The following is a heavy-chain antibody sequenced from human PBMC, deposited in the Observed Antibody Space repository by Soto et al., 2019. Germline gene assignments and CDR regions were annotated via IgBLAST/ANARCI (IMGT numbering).Heavy chain of an antibody. CDR2: IYYSGSA. D-gene: IGHD3-3*01. Sequence: SETLSLTCTVSGGSISSNTYYWGWIRQPPGKGLEWIGSIYYSGSAYYNPSLKSRVTISVDTSKNQFSLKLSSVTAADTAVYYCARLIFGMIIIRYFDYWGQGTLVTVSS. CDR3: ARLIFGMIIIRYFDY. J-gene: IGHJ4*02. V-gene: IGHV4-39*01. CDR1: GGSISSNTYY.